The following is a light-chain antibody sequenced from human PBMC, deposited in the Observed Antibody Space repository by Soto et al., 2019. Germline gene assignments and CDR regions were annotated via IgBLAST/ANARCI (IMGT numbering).Light chain of an antibody. CDR2: AAS. CDR3: QKYNNAPPWT. V-gene: IGKV1-27*01. J-gene: IGKJ1*01. CDR1: QGISNY. Sequence: DIQMTQSPSSLSASVGDRVTITCWASQGISNYLAWYQQKPGKVPKLLIYAASTLQSGVPSRFSGSGSGTDFTLTISSLQPEDIATYYCQKYNNAPPWTFGQGTKVEVK.